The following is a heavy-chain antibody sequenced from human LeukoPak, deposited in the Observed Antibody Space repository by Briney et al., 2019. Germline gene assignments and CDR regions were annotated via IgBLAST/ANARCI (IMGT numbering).Heavy chain of an antibody. J-gene: IGHJ5*02. CDR1: GYTFTGYY. Sequence: ASVKVSCKASGYTFTGYYMHWVRQAPGQGLEWMGWINPNSGGTNYAQKFQGRVTMTRDTSISTAYMELSRLTSDDTAVYYCARQTYGSGSHPRQFWFDPWGQGSLVTVSS. CDR3: ARQTYGSGSHPRQFWFDP. D-gene: IGHD3-10*01. CDR2: INPNSGGT. V-gene: IGHV1-2*02.